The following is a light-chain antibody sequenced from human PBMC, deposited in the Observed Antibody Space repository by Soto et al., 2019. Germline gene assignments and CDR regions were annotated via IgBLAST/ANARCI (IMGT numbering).Light chain of an antibody. Sequence: QSALTQPASVSGSPGQSITISCSGTNNDVGAYNYVSWYQQCPGKAPKLMIYEVSNRPSGISSRFSGSKSGNTASLTISGLQAEDEADYYCTSFTTTSAYVFGTGTKVTVL. V-gene: IGLV2-14*01. CDR3: TSFTTTSAYV. CDR2: EVS. J-gene: IGLJ1*01. CDR1: NNDVGAYNY.